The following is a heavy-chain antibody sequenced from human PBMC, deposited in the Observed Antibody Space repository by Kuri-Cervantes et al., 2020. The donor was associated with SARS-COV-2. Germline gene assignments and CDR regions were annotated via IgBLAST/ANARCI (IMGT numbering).Heavy chain of an antibody. CDR3: AGDSTMGVSLY. CDR2: ISTSGGDT. CDR1: RFTFNNYD. D-gene: IGHD5-24*01. Sequence: GGSLRLSCAASRFTFNNYDLIWVRQAPGKGLEWVSRISTSGGDTNYADSLKGRFTISRDNSKNTLFLQMNSLRVEDTAVYYCAGDSTMGVSLYWGQGTLVTVSS. J-gene: IGHJ4*02. V-gene: IGHV3-23*01.